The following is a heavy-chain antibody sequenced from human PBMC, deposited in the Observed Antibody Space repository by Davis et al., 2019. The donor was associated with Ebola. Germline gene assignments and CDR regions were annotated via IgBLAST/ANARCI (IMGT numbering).Heavy chain of an antibody. Sequence: SETLSLTCAVYGGSFSGYCWSWIRQPPGKGLEWIGEINHSGSTNYNPSLKSRVTISVDTSKNQFSLKLSSVTAADTAVYYRARVSWGYDILTGYYKGWFDPWGQGTLVTVSS. V-gene: IGHV4-34*01. CDR2: INHSGST. D-gene: IGHD3-9*01. CDR1: GGSFSGYC. CDR3: ARVSWGYDILTGYYKGWFDP. J-gene: IGHJ5*02.